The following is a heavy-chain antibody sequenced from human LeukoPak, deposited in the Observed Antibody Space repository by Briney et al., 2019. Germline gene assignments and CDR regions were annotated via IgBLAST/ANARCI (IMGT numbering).Heavy chain of an antibody. CDR1: GGSISPYY. J-gene: IGHJ4*02. CDR2: IYYSGST. V-gene: IGHV4-59*01. Sequence: SETLSLTCTVSGGSISPYYWSWIRQPPGKGLEWIGYIYYSGSTTYNPSLKSRLTMSVDTSKNQFSLKVSSVTAADTAFYYCARGRRRLDYWGQGILVTVSS. D-gene: IGHD1-1*01. CDR3: ARGRRRLDY.